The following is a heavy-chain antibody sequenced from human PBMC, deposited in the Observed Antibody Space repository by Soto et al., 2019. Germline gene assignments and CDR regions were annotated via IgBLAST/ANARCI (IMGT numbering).Heavy chain of an antibody. CDR1: GGSITSSSYY. CDR3: AREKITGLFAY. D-gene: IGHD2-8*02. J-gene: IGHJ4*02. CDR2: IYYSGST. V-gene: IGHV4-39*02. Sequence: SETLSLTCTVSGGSITSSSYYWGWIRQPPGKGLEWIGSIYYSGSTYYNPSLKSRVTISVDTSKNQFSLKLSSVTAADTAVYYCAREKITGLFAYWGQGTLVTVSP.